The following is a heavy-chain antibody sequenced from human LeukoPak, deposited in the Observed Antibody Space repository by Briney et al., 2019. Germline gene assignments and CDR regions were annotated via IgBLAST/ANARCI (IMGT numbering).Heavy chain of an antibody. CDR1: GFTFDDYA. D-gene: IGHD3-3*01. J-gene: IGHJ4*02. Sequence: NPGRSLRLSCAASGFTFDDYAMHWVRQAPGKGLEWVSGISWNSGSIGYADSVKGRFTISRDIAKNTLYLQMNSLRAEDTGVYYCAKDHYWSIDYWGRGTLVTVSS. CDR3: AKDHYWSIDY. V-gene: IGHV3-9*01. CDR2: ISWNSGSI.